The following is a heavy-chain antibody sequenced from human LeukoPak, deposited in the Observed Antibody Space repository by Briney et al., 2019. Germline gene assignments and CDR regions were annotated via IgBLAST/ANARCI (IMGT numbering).Heavy chain of an antibody. CDR1: GFSLSTYG. D-gene: IGHD2-8*01. CDR3: AKDSHNGYFDY. V-gene: IGHV3-23*01. Sequence: GGSLRLSCAASGFSLSTYGMSWVRQPPGKGLEWVAGIGGYDHSTYYADSLRGRFTISKDTSKNTLFLHMNSLRPEDTALYYCAKDSHNGYFDYWGQGIPVTVSS. CDR2: IGGYDHST. J-gene: IGHJ4*02.